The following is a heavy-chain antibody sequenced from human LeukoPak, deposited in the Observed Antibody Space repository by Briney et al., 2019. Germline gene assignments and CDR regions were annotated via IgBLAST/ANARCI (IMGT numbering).Heavy chain of an antibody. CDR3: VRVRSSTTSYFYMDV. D-gene: IGHD2-2*01. J-gene: IGHJ6*03. V-gene: IGHV2-70*11. Sequence: SGPTLVNPTQTLTLTCTFSGFSLTTSGMCVSWIRQSPGKALEWLARIDWDDDEHYSTSLRTRLTISKDTSKNQVVLTMTNMDPVDTATYYCVRVRSSTTSYFYMDVWGKGTTVTVSS. CDR2: IDWDDDE. CDR1: GFSLTTSGMC.